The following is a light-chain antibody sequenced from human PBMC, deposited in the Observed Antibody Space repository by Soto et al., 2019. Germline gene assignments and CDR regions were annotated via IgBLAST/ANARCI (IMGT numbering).Light chain of an antibody. V-gene: IGKV3-20*01. CDR3: QQYGSSPWT. J-gene: IGKJ1*01. Sequence: IAMTQSPATLSSSPGEIATLSCRASQSVSSNLAWYQQKPGQAPRLLIYGASSRATGIPDRFSGSGFGTDFTLTISRLEPEDFAVYYCQQYGSSPWTFGQGTKVDI. CDR2: GAS. CDR1: QSVSSN.